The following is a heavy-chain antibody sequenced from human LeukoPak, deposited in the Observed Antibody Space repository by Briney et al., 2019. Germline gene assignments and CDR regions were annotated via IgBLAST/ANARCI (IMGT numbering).Heavy chain of an antibody. CDR3: ASSTIAAAGTSMDY. J-gene: IGHJ4*02. D-gene: IGHD6-13*01. CDR1: GSTVTGYY. Sequence: ASVKLSCKASGSTVTGYYMHWVRQAPGHRLEWMGWISPNSGGTNCAQEFQGRVTMTRDTSISTVYMDLSRLTSDDTAVYYCASSTIAAAGTSMDYWGQGTLVTVSS. CDR2: ISPNSGGT. V-gene: IGHV1-2*02.